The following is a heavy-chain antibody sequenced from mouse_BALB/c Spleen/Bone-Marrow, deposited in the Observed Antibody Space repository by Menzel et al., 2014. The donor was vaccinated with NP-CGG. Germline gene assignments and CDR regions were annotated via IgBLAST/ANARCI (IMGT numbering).Heavy chain of an antibody. Sequence: EVMLVESGGGLVQPGGSRKLSCAASGFTFSSFGMHWVRQAPEKGLEWVAYISSGSSTIYYADTVKGRFTISRDNPKNTLFLQMTSLRSEDTAMYYCASDYDYFDYWGQGITLTVSS. CDR3: ASDYDYFDY. D-gene: IGHD2-4*01. CDR1: GFTFSSFG. CDR2: ISSGSSTI. J-gene: IGHJ2*01. V-gene: IGHV5-17*02.